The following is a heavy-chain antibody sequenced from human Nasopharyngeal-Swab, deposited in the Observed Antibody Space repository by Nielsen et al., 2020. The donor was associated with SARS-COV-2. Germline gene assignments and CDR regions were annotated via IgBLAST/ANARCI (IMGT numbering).Heavy chain of an antibody. D-gene: IGHD6-13*01. CDR3: ARAFVSSWPYYYYYGVDV. CDR2: INTNTGNP. V-gene: IGHV7-4-1*02. Sequence: WVRQAPGQGLEWMGWINTNTGNPTYAQGFTGRFVFSLDTSVSTAYLQISSLKAEDTAVYYCARAFVSSWPYYYYYGVDVWGQGTTVTVSS. J-gene: IGHJ6*02.